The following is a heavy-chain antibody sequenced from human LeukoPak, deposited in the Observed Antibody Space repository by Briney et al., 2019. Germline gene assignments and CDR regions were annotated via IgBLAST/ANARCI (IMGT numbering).Heavy chain of an antibody. CDR1: GGSISSYY. CDR3: ARGLYGDREFQH. Sequence: SETLSLTCTVSGGSISSYYWGWIRQPPGKGLEWIGYIYYSGSTNYNPSLKSRVTISVDTSKNQFSLKLSSVTAADTAVYYCARGLYGDREFQHWGQGTLVTVSS. J-gene: IGHJ1*01. V-gene: IGHV4-59*01. D-gene: IGHD4-17*01. CDR2: IYYSGST.